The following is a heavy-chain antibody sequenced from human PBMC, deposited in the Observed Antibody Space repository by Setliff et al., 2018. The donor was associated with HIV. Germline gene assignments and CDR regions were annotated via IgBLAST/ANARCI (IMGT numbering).Heavy chain of an antibody. CDR2: IYRDGRRT. CDR3: ARLVSSGGSFDAFDI. Sequence: PGGSLSLSCAAAVFTFRNYWMQWVRQDPGKGLVRVARIYRDGRRTTDADYVQGLVTISRDNANSTLYLQIESLRAADTIVYYCARLVSSGGSFDAFDIWGQGTMVTVSS. D-gene: IGHD2-15*01. J-gene: IGHJ3*02. V-gene: IGHV3-74*03. CDR1: VFTFRNYW.